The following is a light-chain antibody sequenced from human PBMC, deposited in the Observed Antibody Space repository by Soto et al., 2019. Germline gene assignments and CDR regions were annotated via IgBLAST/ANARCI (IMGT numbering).Light chain of an antibody. V-gene: IGKV1-39*01. Sequence: DLPMTQSPSSLSASVGDRVTITCRASQSISRYLNWYQQRPGKAPKFLIYAASNLQIGVTSRFSGSGFGTDFTLTISSLQPEDFATYYCQQSHSTPLTFGGGTKVEIK. CDR1: QSISRY. J-gene: IGKJ4*01. CDR3: QQSHSTPLT. CDR2: AAS.